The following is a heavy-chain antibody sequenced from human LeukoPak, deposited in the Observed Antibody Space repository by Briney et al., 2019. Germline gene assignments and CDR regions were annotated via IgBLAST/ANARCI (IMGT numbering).Heavy chain of an antibody. Sequence: GGSLRLSCAASGFTFSSYAMSWVCQAPGKGLEWVSAISGSGDSTYYADSVKGRFTISRDNSKNTLYLQMNSLRAEDTAVYYCAKEGDSSSWYDLYDYWGQGTLVTVSS. CDR3: AKEGDSSSWYDLYDY. CDR2: ISGSGDST. D-gene: IGHD6-13*01. J-gene: IGHJ4*02. V-gene: IGHV3-23*01. CDR1: GFTFSSYA.